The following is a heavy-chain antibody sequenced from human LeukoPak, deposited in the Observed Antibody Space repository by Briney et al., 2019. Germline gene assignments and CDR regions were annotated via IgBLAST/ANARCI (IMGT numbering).Heavy chain of an antibody. J-gene: IGHJ4*02. Sequence: GGSLRLSCAASGFTFSNYWMTWVSQAPGKGLEWVANIKQDGSEKYYVDSVKGRFTISRDNAKNSLYLQMNSLRAEDTALYYCAREDQPRGTFDYWGQGILVTVS. CDR3: AREDQPRGTFDY. V-gene: IGHV3-7*05. D-gene: IGHD2-15*01. CDR2: IKQDGSEK. CDR1: GFTFSNYW.